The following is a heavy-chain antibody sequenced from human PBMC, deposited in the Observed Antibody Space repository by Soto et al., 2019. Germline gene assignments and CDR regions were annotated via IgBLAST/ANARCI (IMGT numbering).Heavy chain of an antibody. V-gene: IGHV6-1*01. CDR1: GDSVSSNSAA. CDR3: ARIPLSGGWSYFFDY. J-gene: IGHJ4*02. CDR2: TYYRSKWYY. Sequence: PSQTLSLTCAISGDSVSSNSAAWSWIRQSPSRGLEWLGRTYYRSKWYYDYALSVKGRITVNPDTSKSQFSLQLNSVTPDDTAVYYCARIPLSGGWSYFFDYWGQGTQVTVSS. D-gene: IGHD6-19*01.